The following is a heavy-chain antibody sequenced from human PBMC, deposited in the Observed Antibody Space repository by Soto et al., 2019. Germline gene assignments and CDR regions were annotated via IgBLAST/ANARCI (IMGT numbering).Heavy chain of an antibody. CDR1: GGTFSSYA. V-gene: IGHV1-69*06. D-gene: IGHD1-26*01. J-gene: IGHJ5*02. Sequence: SVKGSCKASGGTFSSYAISWVRQAPGQGLEWMGGIIPIFGTANYAQKFQGRVTITADKSTSTAYMELSSLRSEDTAVYYCERGARREGLDPWGQGTLVTVSS. CDR2: IIPIFGTA. CDR3: ERGARREGLDP.